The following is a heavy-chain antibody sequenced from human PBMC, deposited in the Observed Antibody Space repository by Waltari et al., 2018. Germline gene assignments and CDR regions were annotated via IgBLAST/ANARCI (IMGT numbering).Heavy chain of an antibody. D-gene: IGHD2-21*02. V-gene: IGHV3-9*01. Sequence: EVQLVESGGDWVLPGWCLRLSCEACGFSVDDYAWLGVRKVRGKGLGWVAGINYNRDTLGDAASVSGRFTISRDNAKNSLHLQMTSLREEDTALYYCVKDVAGEMTVLTSGLDDWGQGTLVTVSS. CDR2: INYNRDTL. CDR3: VKDVAGEMTVLTSGLDD. CDR1: GFSVDDYA. J-gene: IGHJ4*02.